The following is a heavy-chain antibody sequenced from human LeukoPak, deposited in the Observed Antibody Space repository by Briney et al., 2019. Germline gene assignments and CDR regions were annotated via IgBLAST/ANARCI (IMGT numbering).Heavy chain of an antibody. D-gene: IGHD6-19*01. J-gene: IGHJ4*02. Sequence: GGSLRLSCAASGFTFSSYWMHWVRQAPGKGLVWVSRIDSDGSSTSYADSVKGRFTISRDNAKNTLYLQMNSLRAEDTAVYYCARDNEQWLVRMIDYWGQGTLVTVSS. CDR3: ARDNEQWLVRMIDY. V-gene: IGHV3-74*01. CDR1: GFTFSSYW. CDR2: IDSDGSST.